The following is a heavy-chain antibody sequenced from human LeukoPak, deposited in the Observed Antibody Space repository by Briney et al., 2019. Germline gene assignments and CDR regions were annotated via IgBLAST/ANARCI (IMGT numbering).Heavy chain of an antibody. J-gene: IGHJ4*02. Sequence: SETLSLTCAVSGYPISSGYYWGWIRQPPGKGLEWIGSIYHSGSTYYNPSLKSRVTISVDTSKNQFSLKLSSVTAADTAVYYCAREFGELSPYFDYWGQGTLVTVSS. CDR2: IYHSGST. D-gene: IGHD3-10*01. CDR3: AREFGELSPYFDY. CDR1: GYPISSGYY. V-gene: IGHV4-38-2*02.